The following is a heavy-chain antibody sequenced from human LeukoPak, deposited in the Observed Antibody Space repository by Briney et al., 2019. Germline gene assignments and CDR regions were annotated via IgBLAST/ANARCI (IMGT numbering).Heavy chain of an antibody. CDR2: IKQDGSEK. D-gene: IGHD6-13*01. J-gene: IGHJ4*02. CDR1: GFTFSSYW. V-gene: IGHV3-7*01. Sequence: GGSLRHSCAASGFTFSSYWMSWARQAPGKGLEWVANIKQDGSEKYYVDSVKGRFTISRDNAKNSLYLQMNSLRAEDTAVYYCARRDIAAAEDYWGQGTLVTVSS. CDR3: ARRDIAAAEDY.